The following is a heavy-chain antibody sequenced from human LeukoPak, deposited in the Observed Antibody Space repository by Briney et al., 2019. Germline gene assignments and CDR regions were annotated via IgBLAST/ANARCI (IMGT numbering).Heavy chain of an antibody. Sequence: GGSLRLSCAASGFTFSSYGMHWVRQAPGKGLEWVAFIRYDGSNKYYADSVKGRFTISRDNSKNTLYLQMNSLRAEDTAVYYCAKSLEMSTIGWFESWGQGTLVTVSS. CDR2: IRYDGSNK. V-gene: IGHV3-30*02. D-gene: IGHD5-24*01. CDR1: GFTFSSYG. J-gene: IGHJ5*01. CDR3: AKSLEMSTIGWFES.